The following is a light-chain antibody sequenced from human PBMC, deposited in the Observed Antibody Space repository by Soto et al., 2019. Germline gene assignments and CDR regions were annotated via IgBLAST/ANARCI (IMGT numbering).Light chain of an antibody. J-gene: IGKJ1*01. CDR2: GAS. V-gene: IGKV3-15*01. CDR3: QQYNNWLWT. CDR1: QSVSSN. Sequence: EIVMTQSPATLSVSPGERATLSCMASQSVSSNLAWYQQKPGQAPRLLIYGASSRATGTPARFSGSGSGTEFTLTISSLQSEDFAVYYCQQYNNWLWTFGQGTKVDI.